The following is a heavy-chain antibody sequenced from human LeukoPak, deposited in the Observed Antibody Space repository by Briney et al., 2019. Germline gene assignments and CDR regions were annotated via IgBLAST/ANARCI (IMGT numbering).Heavy chain of an antibody. CDR2: IHSSGST. D-gene: IGHD3-9*01. CDR3: AREPGDTDWYNFDF. Sequence: PSDTLSLTCTVSGGSLSGDFWSWFRLPPGQGLENIGYIHSSGSTNYNPSYKSRVTVSLEMSKNQFSLSLSSVTAADTAVYYCAREPGDTDWYNFDFWGQGILVTVSS. J-gene: IGHJ4*02. V-gene: IGHV4-59*01. CDR1: GGSLSGDF.